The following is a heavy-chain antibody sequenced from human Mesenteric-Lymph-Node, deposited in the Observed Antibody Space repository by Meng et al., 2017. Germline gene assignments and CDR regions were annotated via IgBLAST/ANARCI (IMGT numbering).Heavy chain of an antibody. Sequence: QVRLVQSGAEVKKPGASMKVSCKAFGDTFTNYGISWVRQAPGQGLEWMGWISAYNGNTNYAQKLQGRVTMTTDTSMSTAYMELRSLRSDDTAVYYCARVSDDYDRTGYYNFDYWGQGTLVTVSS. D-gene: IGHD3-22*01. J-gene: IGHJ4*02. V-gene: IGHV1-18*01. CDR1: GDTFTNYG. CDR3: ARVSDDYDRTGYYNFDY. CDR2: ISAYNGNT.